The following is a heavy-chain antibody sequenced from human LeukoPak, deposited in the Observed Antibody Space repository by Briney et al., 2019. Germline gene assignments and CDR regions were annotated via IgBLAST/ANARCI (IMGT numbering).Heavy chain of an antibody. V-gene: IGHV4-38-2*02. CDR2: IYHSGST. CDR3: ARSHYELNAFDI. J-gene: IGHJ3*02. CDR1: GYSISSGYY. D-gene: IGHD3-3*01. Sequence: SQTLSLTCTVSGYSISSGYYWGWIRQPPGKGLEWIGSIYHSGSTYYNPSLKSRVTISVDTSKNQFSLKLSSVTAADTAVYYCARSHYELNAFDIWGQGTMVTVSS.